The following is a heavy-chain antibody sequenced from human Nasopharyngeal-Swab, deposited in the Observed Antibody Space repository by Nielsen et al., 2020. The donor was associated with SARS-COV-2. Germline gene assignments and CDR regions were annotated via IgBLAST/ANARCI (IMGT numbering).Heavy chain of an antibody. J-gene: IGHJ4*02. V-gene: IGHV4-34*01. D-gene: IGHD2-2*01. Sequence: RQVPGKGLEWIGEINHSGSTNYNPSLKSRVTISVDTSKNQFSLKLSSVTAADTAVYYCARGSCSSTSCYFDYWGQGTLVTVSS. CDR2: INHSGST. CDR3: ARGSCSSTSCYFDY.